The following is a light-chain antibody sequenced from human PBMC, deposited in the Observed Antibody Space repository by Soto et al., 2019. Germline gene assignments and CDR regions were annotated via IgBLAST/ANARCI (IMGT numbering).Light chain of an antibody. V-gene: IGKV3-20*01. J-gene: IGKJ1*01. CDR2: GAS. CDR1: QSISSSY. Sequence: EIVLTQSPGTLSLSPGERATLSCRATQSISSSYLAWYQQKPGQAPRLLIYGASSRATGIPDRFSGSGSGTDFTLTISRLVPEDFAVYYCQHYGSSPTFGQGTKV. CDR3: QHYGSSPT.